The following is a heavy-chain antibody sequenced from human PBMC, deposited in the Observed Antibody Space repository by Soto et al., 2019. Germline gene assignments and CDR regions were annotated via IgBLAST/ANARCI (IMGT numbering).Heavy chain of an antibody. CDR2: IYPGDSDT. J-gene: IGHJ5*01. CDR1: GYNFPDYW. V-gene: IGHV5-51*01. Sequence: GEYLKISCKGLGYNFPDYWIAWVRQMPGKGLEYMGIIYPGDSDTRYSPSFQGQVTISADKSISTAYLQWNSLEASDTAMYYCARHGVDCQTQLRLNWFDSWGQGTLVTVSS. CDR3: ARHGVDCQTQLRLNWFDS. D-gene: IGHD2-21*01.